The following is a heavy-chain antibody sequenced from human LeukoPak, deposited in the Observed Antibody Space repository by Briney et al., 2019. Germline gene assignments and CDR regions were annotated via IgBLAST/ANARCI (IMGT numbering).Heavy chain of an antibody. V-gene: IGHV4-34*01. CDR2: INLSGST. CDR1: GGSFSGYY. D-gene: IGHD3-9*01. J-gene: IGHJ5*02. CDR3: ASQSVLTVAFDP. Sequence: SQTLSLTCAVYGGSFSGYYWSWIRQPPAKGLEWMGEINLSGSTNYNPSLKSRVTISVGTSKNQFSLKLSAVTAADTAVYYCASQSVLTVAFDPWGQGTLVTVSS.